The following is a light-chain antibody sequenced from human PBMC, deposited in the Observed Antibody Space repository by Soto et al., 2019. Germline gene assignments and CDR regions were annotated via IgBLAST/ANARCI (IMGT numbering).Light chain of an antibody. J-gene: IGKJ5*01. CDR2: ADS. CDR3: QQRYNWPIT. Sequence: EIVMTPSPATLSVSPGERATFSCRASQSVSGYIGWYQQKPGQAPRLLIYADSNRATGIPARFSGSGSGTDFTLTISSLEPEDFSVYYCQQRYNWPITFGQGTRLEIK. CDR1: QSVSGY. V-gene: IGKV3-11*01.